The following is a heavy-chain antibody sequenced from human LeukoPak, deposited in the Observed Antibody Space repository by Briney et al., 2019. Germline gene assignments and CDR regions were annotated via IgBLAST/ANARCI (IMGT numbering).Heavy chain of an antibody. J-gene: IGHJ6*02. Sequence: SDTLSLTCTVSGGSVSGYYWSWIRQPAGKGLEWIGRIYSTGSTDYNASLKSRVTISVDTSKNQFSLKLSSVTAADTAVYYCARVPERYSSGWLPYYYYYYGMDVWGQGTTVTVSS. CDR3: ARVPERYSSGWLPYYYYYYGMDV. CDR2: IYSTGST. V-gene: IGHV4-4*07. CDR1: GGSVSGYY. D-gene: IGHD6-19*01.